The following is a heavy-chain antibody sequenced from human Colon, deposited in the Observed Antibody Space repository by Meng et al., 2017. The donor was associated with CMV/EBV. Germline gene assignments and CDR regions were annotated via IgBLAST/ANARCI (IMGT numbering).Heavy chain of an antibody. D-gene: IGHD4/OR15-4a*01. CDR3: ARENVGDNGGDFDY. Sequence: SETLSLTCAISGDSFSSDISAWNWIRQSPSRGLEWLGRTYYRSRWSNDYAASVRSRLTISPDTSKNQFSLHLNSVTPEDTAVYYCARENVGDNGGDFDYWGQGTLVTVSS. J-gene: IGHJ4*02. CDR2: TYYRSRWSN. CDR1: GDSFSSDISA. V-gene: IGHV6-1*01.